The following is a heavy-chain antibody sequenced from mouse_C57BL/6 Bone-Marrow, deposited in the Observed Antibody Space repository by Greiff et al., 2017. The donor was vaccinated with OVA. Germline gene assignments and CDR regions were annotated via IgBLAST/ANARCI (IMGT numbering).Heavy chain of an antibody. Sequence: EVMLVESGGGLVQSGRSLRLSCATSGFTFSDFYMEWVRQAPGKGLEWIAASRNKANDYTTEYSASVQGRFIVSRDTSQSILYLQMNAPRAEDTAIYYCARDARSWYFDVWGTGNTVTVSS. CDR1: GFTFSDFY. V-gene: IGHV7-1*01. CDR2: SRNKANDYTT. CDR3: ARDARSWYFDV. J-gene: IGHJ1*03.